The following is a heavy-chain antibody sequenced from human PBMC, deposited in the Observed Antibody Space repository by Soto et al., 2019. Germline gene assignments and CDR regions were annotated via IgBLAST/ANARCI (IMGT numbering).Heavy chain of an antibody. J-gene: IGHJ4*02. Sequence: SETLSLTCTVSGGSISSGGYYWSWIRQHPGKGLEWIGYIYYSGSTYYNPSLKSRVTISVDTSKNQFSLKLSSVTAADTAVYYCAADIVVVPAAYFDYWGQGTLVTVSS. V-gene: IGHV4-31*03. CDR2: IYYSGST. CDR3: AADIVVVPAAYFDY. D-gene: IGHD2-2*01. CDR1: GGSISSGGYY.